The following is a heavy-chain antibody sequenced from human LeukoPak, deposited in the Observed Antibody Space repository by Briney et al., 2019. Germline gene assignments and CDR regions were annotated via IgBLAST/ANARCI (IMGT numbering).Heavy chain of an antibody. V-gene: IGHV1-46*01. Sequence: GASVKVSCKASGCTFTSYYMHWVRQAPGQGLEWMGIINPSGGSTSYAQKFQGRVTMTRDMSTSTVYMELSSLRSEDTAVYYCARESPSSGFDYWGQGTLVTVSS. CDR2: INPSGGST. CDR1: GCTFTSYY. J-gene: IGHJ4*02. D-gene: IGHD6-6*01. CDR3: ARESPSSGFDY.